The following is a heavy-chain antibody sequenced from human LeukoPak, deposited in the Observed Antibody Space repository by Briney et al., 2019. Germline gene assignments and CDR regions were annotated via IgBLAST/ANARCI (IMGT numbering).Heavy chain of an antibody. CDR3: ARASRYCSSTSCWYWFDP. V-gene: IGHV3-30*04. CDR2: ISYDGSNK. CDR1: RFTFSSYA. J-gene: IGHJ5*02. D-gene: IGHD2-2*01. Sequence: GGSLRLSCAASRFTFSSYAMQWVRQAPGKVLEWVAVISYDGSNKYYGDSVKGRFTISRDNSKNTLYLQMNSLSAEDTAVYYCARASRYCSSTSCWYWFDPWGQGTLVTVSS.